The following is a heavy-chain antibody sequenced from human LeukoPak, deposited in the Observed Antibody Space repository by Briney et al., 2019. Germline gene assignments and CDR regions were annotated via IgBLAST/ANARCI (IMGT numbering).Heavy chain of an antibody. V-gene: IGHV3-7*01. CDR3: ARKRSWFDP. CDR2: IKHDGSEK. CDR1: GFTFSTYW. Sequence: GGSLRLSCAAFGFTFSTYWMSWVRQAPGKGLEWVANIKHDGSEKYYVDSVKGRFTISRDNAKNSLYLQMNSLRAEDTAVYYCARKRSWFDPWGQGTLVTVSS. J-gene: IGHJ5*02.